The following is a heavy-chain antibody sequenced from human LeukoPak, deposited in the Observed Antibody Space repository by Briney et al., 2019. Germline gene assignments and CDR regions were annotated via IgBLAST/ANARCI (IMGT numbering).Heavy chain of an antibody. J-gene: IGHJ4*02. V-gene: IGHV1-69*13. CDR2: IIPIFGTA. Sequence: ASVKVSCKASGGTFSSYAIIWVRQAPGQGLEWMGGIIPIFGTANYAQKFQGRVTVTADESTSTAYMELSSLRSEDRAVYYCARMTIVGVYYFDYWGQGTLVTVSS. CDR3: ARMTIVGVYYFDY. D-gene: IGHD1-26*01. CDR1: GGTFSSYA.